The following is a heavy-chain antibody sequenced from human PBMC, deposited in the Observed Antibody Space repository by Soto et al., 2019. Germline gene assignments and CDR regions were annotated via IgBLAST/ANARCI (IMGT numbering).Heavy chain of an antibody. Sequence: SETLSLTCTVSGGSISSGGYYWSWIRQHPGKGLEWIGYIYYSGSTYYNPSLKSRVTISVDTSKNQFSLKLSSVTAADTAVYYCASSDYGDYVFDYWGQGTLVTVSS. J-gene: IGHJ4*02. CDR2: IYYSGST. CDR3: ASSDYGDYVFDY. D-gene: IGHD4-17*01. V-gene: IGHV4-31*03. CDR1: GGSISSGGYY.